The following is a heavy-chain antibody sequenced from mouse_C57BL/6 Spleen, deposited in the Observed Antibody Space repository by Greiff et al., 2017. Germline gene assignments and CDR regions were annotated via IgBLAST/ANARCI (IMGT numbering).Heavy chain of an antibody. D-gene: IGHD3-1*01. Sequence: EVQLVESGGGLVKPGGSLKLSCAASGFTFSDYGMHWVRQAPEKGLEWVAYISSGRSTIYYADTGKGRFTISRDNAKNTLFLQMTSLRSEDTAMYYCARSGYYAMDYWGQGTSVTVSS. CDR2: ISSGRSTI. J-gene: IGHJ4*01. V-gene: IGHV5-17*01. CDR3: ARSGYYAMDY. CDR1: GFTFSDYG.